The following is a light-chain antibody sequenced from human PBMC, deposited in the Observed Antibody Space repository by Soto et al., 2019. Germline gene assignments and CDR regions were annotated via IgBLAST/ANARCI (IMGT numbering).Light chain of an antibody. CDR2: EVR. V-gene: IGLV2-14*01. CDR3: SSYTNNAPPCV. CDR1: SSDIGDYYY. J-gene: IGLJ1*01. Sequence: QSVLTQPASVSGSPGQSITISCTGTSSDIGDYYYVSWYQQHPGKAPKLMMFEVRNRPSGVPNRFSGSKSGNTASLTISGLQAEDEAGYYCSSYTNNAPPCVFGTGTKVT.